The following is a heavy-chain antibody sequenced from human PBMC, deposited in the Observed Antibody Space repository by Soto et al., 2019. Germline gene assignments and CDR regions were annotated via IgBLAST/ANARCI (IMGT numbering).Heavy chain of an antibody. Sequence: PGGSLRLSCAASGFTFSSYAMSWVRQAPGKGLEWVSAISGSGGSTYYADSVKGRFTISRDNSKNTLYLQMNSLRAEDTAVYYCANDNPGIAAAGTDGMDVWGQGTTVTVSS. J-gene: IGHJ6*02. CDR2: ISGSGGST. D-gene: IGHD6-13*01. CDR1: GFTFSSYA. CDR3: ANDNPGIAAAGTDGMDV. V-gene: IGHV3-23*01.